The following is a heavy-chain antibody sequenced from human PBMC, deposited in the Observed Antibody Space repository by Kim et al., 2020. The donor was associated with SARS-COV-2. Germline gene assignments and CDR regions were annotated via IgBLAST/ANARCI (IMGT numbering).Heavy chain of an antibody. D-gene: IGHD3-10*01. J-gene: IGHJ4*02. CDR2: INHSGST. CDR1: GGSFSGYY. CDR3: SRGNSIWYYGSGVDY. Sequence: SETLSLTCAVYGGSFSGYYWSWIRQPPGKGLEWIGEINHSGSTNYNPSLKSRVTISVDTSKNQFSLKLSSVTAADTAVYYCSRGNSIWYYGSGVDYWGQG. V-gene: IGHV4-34*01.